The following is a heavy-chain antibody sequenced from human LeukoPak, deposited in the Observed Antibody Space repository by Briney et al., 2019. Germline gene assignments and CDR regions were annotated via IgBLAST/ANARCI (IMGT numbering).Heavy chain of an antibody. D-gene: IGHD1-14*01. CDR1: GYTLTELS. Sequence: ASVKVSCKVSGYTLTELSMHWVRQAPGKGLEWMGGFDPEGGETIYAQKFQGRVTMTEDTSTDTAYMELSSLRSEDTAVYYCATNSRITPDAFDIWGQGTMVTVSS. CDR3: ATNSRITPDAFDI. CDR2: FDPEGGET. V-gene: IGHV1-24*01. J-gene: IGHJ3*02.